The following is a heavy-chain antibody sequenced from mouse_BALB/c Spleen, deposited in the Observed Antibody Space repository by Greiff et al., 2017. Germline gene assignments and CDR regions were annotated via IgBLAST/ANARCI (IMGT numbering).Heavy chain of an antibody. Sequence: EVQGVESGGGLVKPGGSLKLSCAVSGFTFSDYYMYWVRQTPGKGLEWVATIRDGGSYTYYPDSVKGRFTISRDNAKNNLYLQMSSLKSEDTAMYYCARDEEMVTNPSWFAYWGQGTLVTVSA. J-gene: IGHJ3*01. CDR3: ARDEEMVTNPSWFAY. CDR2: IRDGGSYT. D-gene: IGHD2-2*01. V-gene: IGHV5-4*02. CDR1: GFTFSDYY.